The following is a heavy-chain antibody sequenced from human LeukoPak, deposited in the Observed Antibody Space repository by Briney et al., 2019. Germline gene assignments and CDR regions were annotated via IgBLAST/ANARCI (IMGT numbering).Heavy chain of an antibody. CDR3: VKDSGWFHFDS. Sequence: SETLSLTCTVSGGSVSSGSYYWSWIRQPPGKGLEWIGYIYYSGSTNYNPSLKSRVTISVDTSKNQFSLKLSSVTAADTAMYYCVKDSGWFHFDSWGQGTLVTVSS. D-gene: IGHD6-19*01. CDR2: IYYSGST. V-gene: IGHV4-61*01. CDR1: GGSVSSGSYY. J-gene: IGHJ4*02.